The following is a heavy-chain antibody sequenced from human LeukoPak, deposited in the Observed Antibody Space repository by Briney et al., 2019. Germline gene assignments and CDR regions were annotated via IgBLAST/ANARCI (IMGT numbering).Heavy chain of an antibody. D-gene: IGHD2-15*01. CDR2: IYWNDDK. V-gene: IGHV2-5*01. Sequence: SGPALVNPTLTLTLTCTFSGFSLSTSGVGVGWIRQPPGKALEWLALIYWNDDKRYSPSLKSRLTITKDTSKNQVVLTMTNMDPVDTATYYWAHSHCSGGSCYSEQFDYWGQGTLVTVSP. J-gene: IGHJ4*02. CDR1: GFSLSTSGVG. CDR3: AHSHCSGGSCYSEQFDY.